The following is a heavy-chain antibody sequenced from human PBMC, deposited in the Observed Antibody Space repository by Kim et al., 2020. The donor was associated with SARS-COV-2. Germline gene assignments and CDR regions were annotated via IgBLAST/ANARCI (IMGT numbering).Heavy chain of an antibody. D-gene: IGHD3-9*01. CDR3: ARDPHYDIFTGYYFH. Sequence: ADSLKGRLTISRDNAKNSLYLQMNSLRAEDTAVYYCARDPHYDIFTGYYFHWGQGTLVTVSS. V-gene: IGHV3-21*01. J-gene: IGHJ4*02.